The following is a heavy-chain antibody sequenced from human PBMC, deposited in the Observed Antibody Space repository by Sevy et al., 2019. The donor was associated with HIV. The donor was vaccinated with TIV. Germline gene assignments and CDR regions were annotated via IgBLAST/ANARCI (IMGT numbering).Heavy chain of an antibody. J-gene: IGHJ5*02. V-gene: IGHV4-38-2*02. Sequence: SETLSLTCTVSVYSINSGYNWGWIRQPPGKGLEWIASIYHSGSTYYNPSLKSRVTISVDTSKIQFSLRLNSVTAADTAVYYCARDHNRNYVWDWFDPWGQGTLVTVSS. CDR2: IYHSGST. CDR1: VYSINSGYN. CDR3: ARDHNRNYVWDWFDP. D-gene: IGHD3-16*01.